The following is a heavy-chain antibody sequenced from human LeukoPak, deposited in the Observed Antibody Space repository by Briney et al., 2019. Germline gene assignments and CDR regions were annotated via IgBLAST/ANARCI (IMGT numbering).Heavy chain of an antibody. V-gene: IGHV4-39*01. CDR1: GGSISSSSYY. CDR3: ARQLLGSTMIVVVIEPFDY. Sequence: SETLSLTCTVSGGSISSSSYYWGWIRQPPGKGLEWIGSIYYSGSTYYNPSLKSRVTISVDTSKNQFSLKLSSVTAADTAVYYCARQLLGSTMIVVVIEPFDYWGQGTLVTVSS. CDR2: IYYSGST. D-gene: IGHD3-22*01. J-gene: IGHJ4*02.